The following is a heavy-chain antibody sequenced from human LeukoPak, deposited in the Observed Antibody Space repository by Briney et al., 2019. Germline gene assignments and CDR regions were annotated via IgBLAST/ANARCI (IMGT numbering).Heavy chain of an antibody. CDR2: INHSGST. J-gene: IGHJ4*02. V-gene: IGHV4-34*01. D-gene: IGHD2-2*01. Sequence: SETLSLTCAVYGGSFSGYYWSWIRQPPGKGLEWIGEINHSGSTNYNPSLKSRVTISVDTSKNQFSLKLSSVTAADTAVYYCARGPRRGYAYYFDYWGQGTPVTVSS. CDR3: ARGPRRGYAYYFDY. CDR1: GGSFSGYY.